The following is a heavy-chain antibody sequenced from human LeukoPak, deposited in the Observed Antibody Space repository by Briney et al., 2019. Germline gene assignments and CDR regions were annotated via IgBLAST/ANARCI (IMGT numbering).Heavy chain of an antibody. J-gene: IGHJ4*02. CDR1: GFTFRSYA. CDR2: ISGSGGST. Sequence: GGSQRLSCAASGFTFRSYAMTWVRQAPGKGLEWVSFISGSGGSTYYADSVKGRFTISKDKSRNTLFLQMNSLRAEDTAVYYCATVPRSGYYYFDYWGQGTLVTVSS. V-gene: IGHV3-23*01. D-gene: IGHD5-12*01. CDR3: ATVPRSGYYYFDY.